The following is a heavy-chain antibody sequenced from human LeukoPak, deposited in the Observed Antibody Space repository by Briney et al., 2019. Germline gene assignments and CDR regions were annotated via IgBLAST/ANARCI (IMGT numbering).Heavy chain of an antibody. Sequence: SETLSLTCTVSGYSINSGYYWVWIRQPPGKGLEWIGSIYRTGSTNYNPSLKSRVTISLDTSKNQFSLKVSSVTAADTAVYYCARDYGRYFDWSDAFDIWGQGTMVTVSS. D-gene: IGHD3-9*01. V-gene: IGHV4-38-2*02. CDR3: ARDYGRYFDWSDAFDI. CDR2: IYRTGST. CDR1: GYSINSGYY. J-gene: IGHJ3*02.